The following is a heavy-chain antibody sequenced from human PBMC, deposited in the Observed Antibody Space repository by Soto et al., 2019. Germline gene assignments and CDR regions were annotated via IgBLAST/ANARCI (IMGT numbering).Heavy chain of an antibody. CDR3: ARDLNDYIWGSYRSYYYYYYMDV. D-gene: IGHD3-16*02. J-gene: IGHJ6*03. CDR1: GFTFSSYS. V-gene: IGHV3-21*01. Sequence: GGSLRLSCAASGFTFSSYSMNWVRQAPGKGLEWVSSISSSSSYIYYADSVKGRFTISRDNAKNSLYLQMNSLRAEDTAVYYCARDLNDYIWGSYRSYYYYYYMDVWGKGTTVTVSS. CDR2: ISSSSSYI.